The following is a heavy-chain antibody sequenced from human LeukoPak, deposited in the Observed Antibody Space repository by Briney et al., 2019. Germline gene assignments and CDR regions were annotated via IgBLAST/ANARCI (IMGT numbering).Heavy chain of an antibody. J-gene: IGHJ6*02. Sequence: GGSLRLSCAASGFTFSSYAMSWVRRAPGKGLEWVSGISGGGDGTYYADSVGGRFTVSRDNSRNTLYLQMNSLRTEDTAVYYCAKRSLSYYYGMDVWGQGTTVTVSS. CDR1: GFTFSSYA. CDR3: AKRSLSYYYGMDV. V-gene: IGHV3-23*01. CDR2: ISGGGDGT.